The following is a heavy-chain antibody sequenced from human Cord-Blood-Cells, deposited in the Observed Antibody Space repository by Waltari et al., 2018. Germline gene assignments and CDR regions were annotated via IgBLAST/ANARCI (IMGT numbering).Heavy chain of an antibody. CDR3: AKSWLSDGDAFDI. V-gene: IGHV3-30*18. Sequence: QVQLVESGGGVVQPGRSLRLSCAASGLTFSSYGMPWVRQAPGKGLEWVAVIWYDGSNKYYADSVKGRFTISRDNSKNTLYLQMNSLRAEDTAMYYCAKSWLSDGDAFDIWGQGTMVTVSS. CDR2: IWYDGSNK. CDR1: GLTFSSYG. J-gene: IGHJ3*02. D-gene: IGHD3-9*01.